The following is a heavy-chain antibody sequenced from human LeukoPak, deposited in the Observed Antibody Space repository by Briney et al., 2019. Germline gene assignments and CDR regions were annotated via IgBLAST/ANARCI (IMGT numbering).Heavy chain of an antibody. CDR1: GFTFSSYA. J-gene: IGHJ6*03. V-gene: IGHV3-53*01. CDR2: IYSGGST. CDR3: ARVEYSSSSKGARYYYYYMDV. Sequence: GGSLRLSCAASGFTFSSYAMSWVRQAPGKGLEWVSVIYSGGSTYYADSVKGRFTISRDNSKNTLYLQMNSLRAEDTAVYYCARVEYSSSSKGARYYYYYMDVWGKGTTVTVSS. D-gene: IGHD6-6*01.